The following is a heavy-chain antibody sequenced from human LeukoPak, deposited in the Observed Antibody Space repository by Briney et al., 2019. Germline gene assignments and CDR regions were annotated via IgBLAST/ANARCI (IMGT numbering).Heavy chain of an antibody. CDR2: ISYDGSNK. V-gene: IGHV3-30*03. D-gene: IGHD6-19*01. CDR1: EFTFSTYG. Sequence: PGGSLRLSCVASEFTFSTYGMHWVRQAPGKGLEWVAVISYDGSNKYYADSVKGRFTISRDNSKNTLYLQMNSLRADDTAVYYCATATGSIAVAPFDPWGQGTLVTVSS. J-gene: IGHJ5*02. CDR3: ATATGSIAVAPFDP.